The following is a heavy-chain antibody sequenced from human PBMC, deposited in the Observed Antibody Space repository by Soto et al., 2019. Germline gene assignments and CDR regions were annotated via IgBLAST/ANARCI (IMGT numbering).Heavy chain of an antibody. V-gene: IGHV5-10-1*01. J-gene: IGHJ4*02. CDR2: IDPSDSYT. CDR1: GYSFTSYW. CDR3: ARHGDYVWGSAHFDY. D-gene: IGHD3-16*01. Sequence: AGESLKISCKGSGYSFTSYWISWVRQMPGKGLEWMGRIDPSDSYTNYSPSFQGHVTISADKSISTAYLQWSSLKASDTAMYYCARHGDYVWGSAHFDYWGQGTLVTVSS.